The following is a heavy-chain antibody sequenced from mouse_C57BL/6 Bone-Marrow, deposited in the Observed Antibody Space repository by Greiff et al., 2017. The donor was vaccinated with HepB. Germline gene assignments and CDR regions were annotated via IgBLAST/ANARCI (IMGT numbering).Heavy chain of an antibody. CDR1: YTFSRRVH. D-gene: IGHD2-5*01. Sequence: QVQLQQSGPELARPWASVKISCQAFYTFSRRVHFAIRDTNYWKQWVKQRPGQGLEWIGEIYPGNGDTSYIQKFKGKATLTADQSSSTAYMQLSSLTSKDSAVYYCAWSYYSNYGWFAYWGQGTLVTVSA. J-gene: IGHJ3*01. V-gene: IGHV1-87*01. CDR2: GQGLEWIG. CDR3: SKDSAVYYCAWSYYSNYGWFAY.